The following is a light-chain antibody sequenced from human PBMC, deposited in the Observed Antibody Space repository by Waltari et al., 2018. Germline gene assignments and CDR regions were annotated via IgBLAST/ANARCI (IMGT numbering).Light chain of an antibody. CDR3: QVWDSSSGHWV. V-gene: IGLV3-21*04. Sequence: SSFLTQPPSLSVAPGEPARISCGGTTLGSKHVPWYQQKAGQAPLLVIYYDKDRASGIPERFAGSNSGNTATLTISRVAAGDEADYFCQVWDSSSGHWVFGGGTELTVL. CDR2: YDK. CDR1: TLGSKH. J-gene: IGLJ3*02.